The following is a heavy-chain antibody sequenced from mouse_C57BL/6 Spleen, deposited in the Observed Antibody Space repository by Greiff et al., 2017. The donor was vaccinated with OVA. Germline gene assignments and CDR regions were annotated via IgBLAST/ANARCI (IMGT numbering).Heavy chain of an antibody. CDR2: IYPGSGST. V-gene: IGHV1-55*01. D-gene: IGHD1-1*01. CDR1: GYTFTSYW. J-gene: IGHJ2*01. Sequence: QVQLKQPGAELVKPGASVKMSCKASGYTFTSYWITWVKQRPGQGLEWIGDIYPGSGSTKYNEKFKSKATLTVDTSSSTAYMQLSSLTSEDSAVYYCARDYYGSRGYFDYWGQGTTLTVSS. CDR3: ARDYYGSRGYFDY.